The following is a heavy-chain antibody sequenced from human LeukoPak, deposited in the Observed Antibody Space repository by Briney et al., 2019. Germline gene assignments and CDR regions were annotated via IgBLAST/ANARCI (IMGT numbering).Heavy chain of an antibody. CDR3: ARDDYSNSNWFDP. D-gene: IGHD4-11*01. CDR2: INWNGGST. CDR1: GFTSDDYG. V-gene: IGHV3-20*04. Sequence: GGSLRLSCAASGFTSDDYGMSWVRQAPGKGPEWVSGINWNGGSTGYADSVKGRFTISRDNAKNPLYLQMNSLRAEDTALYYCARDDYSNSNWFDPWGQGTLVTVSS. J-gene: IGHJ5*02.